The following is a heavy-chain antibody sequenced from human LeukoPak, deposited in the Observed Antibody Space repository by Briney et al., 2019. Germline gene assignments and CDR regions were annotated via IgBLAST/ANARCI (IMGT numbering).Heavy chain of an antibody. D-gene: IGHD1-26*01. CDR3: AKRTPYTGSSQSFDY. CDR2: ISDSGGST. V-gene: IGHV3-23*01. J-gene: IGHJ4*02. CDR1: GFTFSNYA. Sequence: GGSLRLSCAASGFTFSNYAMNWVRQAPGKGLEWVSSISDSGGSTYYADSVKGRFAISRDNSKNTLYLQLSTLRADDTAVYYCAKRTPYTGSSQSFDYWGQGTLVTVSS.